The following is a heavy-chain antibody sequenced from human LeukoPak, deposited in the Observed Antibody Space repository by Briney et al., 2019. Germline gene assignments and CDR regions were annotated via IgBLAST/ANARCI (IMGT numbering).Heavy chain of an antibody. V-gene: IGHV4-61*02. CDR1: PAAASVGDYY. CDR3: ASDRQEGGMRVSSFQY. CDR2: IYGGVSSQRNPSH. J-gene: IGHJ4*02. Sequence: PSETLSLTCSVPPAAASVGDYYWSWIRQPAGKGLEWIGRIYGGVSSQRNPSHQYNPSLMSRLAISADTSSNQFSLHLNSLTGAGTANYYCASDRQEGGMRVSSFQYWGQGIPVTVSS. D-gene: IGHD3-22*01.